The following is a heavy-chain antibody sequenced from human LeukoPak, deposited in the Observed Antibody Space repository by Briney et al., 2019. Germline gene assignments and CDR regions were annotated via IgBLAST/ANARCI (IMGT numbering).Heavy chain of an antibody. V-gene: IGHV4-31*03. CDR2: IYYSGST. Sequence: SETLSLTCTVSGGSISSGGYYWSWIRQHPGQGLEWIGYIYYSGSTYYNPSLKSRVTISVDTSKNQFSLKLSSVTAADTAVYYCARYIPKYSSGRGYFDYWGQGTLVTVSS. J-gene: IGHJ4*02. CDR1: GGSISSGGYY. D-gene: IGHD6-19*01. CDR3: ARYIPKYSSGRGYFDY.